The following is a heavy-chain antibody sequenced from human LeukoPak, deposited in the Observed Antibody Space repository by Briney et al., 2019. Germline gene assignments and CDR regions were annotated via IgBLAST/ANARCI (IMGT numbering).Heavy chain of an antibody. V-gene: IGHV3-9*01. CDR3: AKGSSGYYNWFDP. Sequence: GGSLRLSCAASGFTFDDYAMHWVRQDPRKGLEWVSGISWNSGSIGYADSVKGRFTISRDNAKNSLYLQMNSLRAEDTALYYCAKGSSGYYNWFDPWGQGTLVTVSS. CDR1: GFTFDDYA. CDR2: ISWNSGSI. D-gene: IGHD3-22*01. J-gene: IGHJ5*02.